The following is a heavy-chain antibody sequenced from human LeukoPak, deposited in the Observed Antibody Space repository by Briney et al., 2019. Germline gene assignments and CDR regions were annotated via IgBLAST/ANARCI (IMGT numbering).Heavy chain of an antibody. CDR1: GYTFTGYY. J-gene: IGHJ4*02. Sequence: ASVKVSCKASGYTFTGYYMHWVRRAPGQGLEWMGWINPNSGGTNYAQKFQGRVTMTRDTSISTAHMELSRLRSDDTAVYYCARWEEWEPYGYWGQGTLVTVSS. D-gene: IGHD1-26*01. CDR3: ARWEEWEPYGY. V-gene: IGHV1-2*02. CDR2: INPNSGGT.